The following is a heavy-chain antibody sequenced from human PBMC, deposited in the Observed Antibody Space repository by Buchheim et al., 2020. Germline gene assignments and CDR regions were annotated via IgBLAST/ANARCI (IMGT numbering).Heavy chain of an antibody. CDR1: EFTFSNSI. CDR3: AREGGTSGTCGYFDI. CDR2: MSYYVYSN. D-gene: IGHD1-26*01. V-gene: IGHV3-30-3*01. J-gene: IGHJ2*01. Sequence: LVESGGDVVQPGGSLRLSCSVSEFTFSNSIIHWVRQAPGKGLEWVTAMSYYVYSNYYADSVYGRFTIPRDSSKHPLFVQMDSLRIEDTGVYYCAREGGTSGTCGYFDIWGRGTL.